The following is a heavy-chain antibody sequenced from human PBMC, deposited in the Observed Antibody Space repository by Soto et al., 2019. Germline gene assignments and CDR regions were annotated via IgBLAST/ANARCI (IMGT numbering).Heavy chain of an antibody. CDR2: TYVSGRA. Sequence: QLHLQESGPQLVKPSETLSLTCNVSGGPVNRSSYYWAWIRQPPGKGLEWIGNTYVSGRAYYTPSLKIRVTISVDTSNNQVSLRLHSVTAADTAVYYCARLASLDTDVVALRFDYWGQGILVTVSS. V-gene: IGHV4-39*01. CDR3: ARLASLDTDVVALRFDY. CDR1: GGPVNRSSYY. J-gene: IGHJ4*02. D-gene: IGHD5-18*01.